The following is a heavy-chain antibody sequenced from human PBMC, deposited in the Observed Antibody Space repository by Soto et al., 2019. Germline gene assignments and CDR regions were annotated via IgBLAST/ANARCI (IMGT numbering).Heavy chain of an antibody. CDR1: GFTFSSYA. CDR2: ISGSGGTA. V-gene: IGHV3-23*01. J-gene: IGHJ4*02. D-gene: IGHD1-1*01. Sequence: EVQLLESGGGSVQPGGSLRLSCAASGFTFSSYAMHWVRRPPGKGPEWVSSISGSGGTAYYADSVKGRFSISRDSLVNTLYLQMNSLRAEETAVYYCAKGRGQNWNIDYWGQGTLVTVSP. CDR3: AKGRGQNWNIDY.